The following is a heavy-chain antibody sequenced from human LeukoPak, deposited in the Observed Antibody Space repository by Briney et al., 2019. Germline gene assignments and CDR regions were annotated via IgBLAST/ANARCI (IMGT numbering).Heavy chain of an antibody. V-gene: IGHV3-66*04. CDR1: GFTVSSNY. Sequence: GGSLRLSCAASGFTVSSNYMSWVRQAPGKGLEWVSVIYSGGRTYYADSVKGRFTISRDNSKNTLYLQMNSLRAEDTAVYYCARQIPGYSTGWYEGDAFDIWGQGTMVTVSS. CDR2: IYSGGRT. J-gene: IGHJ3*02. CDR3: ARQIPGYSTGWYEGDAFDI. D-gene: IGHD6-19*01.